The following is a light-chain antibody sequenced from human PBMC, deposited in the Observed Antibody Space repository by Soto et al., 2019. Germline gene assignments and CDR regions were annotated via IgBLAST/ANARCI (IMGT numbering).Light chain of an antibody. CDR3: QQYNSYSPT. Sequence: DIQMTQSPSTLSASVGDRVTITCRASQSISSWLVWYQQKPGKAPKLLIYKASILESGVPSRFSDSGSGTEFTLTISSLQPDDFATYYCQQYNSYSPTFGQGTKV. CDR1: QSISSW. CDR2: KAS. J-gene: IGKJ1*01. V-gene: IGKV1-5*03.